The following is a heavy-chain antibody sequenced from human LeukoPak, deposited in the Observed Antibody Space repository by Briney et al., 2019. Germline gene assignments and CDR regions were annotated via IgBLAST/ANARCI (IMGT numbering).Heavy chain of an antibody. D-gene: IGHD2-2*03. CDR2: IYYSGST. V-gene: IGHV4-59*01. J-gene: IGHJ6*03. CDR3: ARVGIVVVPAAPGGPDYYYYYMDV. CDR1: GGSISSYY. Sequence: PSETLSLTCTVSGGSISSYYWSWLRQPPGKGLEWIGYIYYSGSTNYNPSLKSRVTISVDTSKNQFSLKLSSVTAADTAVYYCARVGIVVVPAAPGGPDYYYYYMDVWGKGTTVTVSS.